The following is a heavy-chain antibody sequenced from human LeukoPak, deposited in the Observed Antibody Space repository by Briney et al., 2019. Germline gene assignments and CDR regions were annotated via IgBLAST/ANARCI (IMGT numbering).Heavy chain of an antibody. D-gene: IGHD6-13*01. CDR3: ARVLTSYSSSWYFFDY. CDR1: GGSISSGGYY. V-gene: IGHV4-31*03. CDR2: IHNSGRS. Sequence: SETLSLTCTVSGGSISSGGYYWSWIRQHPGKGLEWIGYIHNSGRSFYNPSLKSRVTISGDTSENQFSLKLSSVTAADTAAYYCARVLTSYSSSWYFFDYWGQGTLVTVSS. J-gene: IGHJ4*02.